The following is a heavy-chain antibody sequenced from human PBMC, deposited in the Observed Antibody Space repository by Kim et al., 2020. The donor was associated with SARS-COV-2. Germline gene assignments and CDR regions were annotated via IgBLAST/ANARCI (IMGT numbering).Heavy chain of an antibody. V-gene: IGHV1-69*13. Sequence: SVKVSCKASGGTFSSYAISWVRQAPGQGLEWMGGIIPIFGTANYAQKFQGRVTITADESTSTAYMELSSLRSEDTAVYYCARGSAGAAAGHYYYYGMDVWGQGTTVTVSS. CDR1: GGTFSSYA. D-gene: IGHD6-13*01. CDR2: IIPIFGTA. CDR3: ARGSAGAAAGHYYYYGMDV. J-gene: IGHJ6*02.